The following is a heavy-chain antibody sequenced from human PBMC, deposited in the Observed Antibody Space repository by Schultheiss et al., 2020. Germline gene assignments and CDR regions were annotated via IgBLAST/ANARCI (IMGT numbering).Heavy chain of an antibody. Sequence: SETLSLTCTVSGGSISSYYWSWIRQPPGKGLEWIGYIYYSGSTNYNPSLKSRVIMSVDTSKSQLSLRLSSVTAADTAVYYCARNNFEFWGGYQHYYMDVWGKGTTVTVSS. V-gene: IGHV4-59*01. J-gene: IGHJ6*03. CDR3: ARNNFEFWGGYQHYYMDV. CDR2: IYYSGST. D-gene: IGHD3-3*01. CDR1: GGSISSYY.